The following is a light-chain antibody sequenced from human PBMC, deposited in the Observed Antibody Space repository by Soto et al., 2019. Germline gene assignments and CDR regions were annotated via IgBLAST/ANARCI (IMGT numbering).Light chain of an antibody. CDR2: GAS. V-gene: IGKV3-20*01. Sequence: EIVLTQSPGTLSLSPGERATLSCRASQSVRNSYLAWYQQKPGQAPRLLMSGASNRSTGIPDRFSGNGSGTDFTLTISRLEPEDFAVYYCQQYGNSPQITFGQGTRLEIK. J-gene: IGKJ5*01. CDR3: QQYGNSPQIT. CDR1: QSVRNSY.